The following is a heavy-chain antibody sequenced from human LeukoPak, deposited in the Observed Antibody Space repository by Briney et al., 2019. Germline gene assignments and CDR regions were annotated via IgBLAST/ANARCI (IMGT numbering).Heavy chain of an antibody. V-gene: IGHV3-30-3*01. CDR1: GFTFSSYA. CDR3: AAGTAADF. CDR2: ISYDGSNK. Sequence: PGRSLRLSCAASGFTFSSYAMHWVRQAPGKGLEWVAVISYDGSNKYYADSVKGRFTISRDNAKNTLYLQMDSLGVEDTAVYYCAAGTAADFWGQGTLVSVSS. D-gene: IGHD6-13*01. J-gene: IGHJ4*02.